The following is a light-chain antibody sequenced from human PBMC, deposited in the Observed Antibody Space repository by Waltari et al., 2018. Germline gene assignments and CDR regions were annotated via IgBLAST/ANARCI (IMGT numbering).Light chain of an antibody. J-gene: IGLJ1*01. CDR1: SLRSYY. V-gene: IGLV3-19*01. Sequence: SSELTQDPAVSVALGQTVRITCQGDSLRSYYASWYQQKPGQAPVFVIYGKNNRPSGIPDRFSGSSSGDTVTLTITGAQAEDEADYYCNSRDSSGNHLVFGPGTKVTVL. CDR2: GKN. CDR3: NSRDSSGNHLV.